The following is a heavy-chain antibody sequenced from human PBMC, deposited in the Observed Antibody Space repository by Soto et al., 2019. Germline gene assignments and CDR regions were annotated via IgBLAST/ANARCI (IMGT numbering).Heavy chain of an antibody. CDR2: ISGDGATT. D-gene: IGHD5-12*01. CDR1: GFTFSSYA. V-gene: IGHV3-23*01. J-gene: IGHJ4*02. Sequence: GGSLRLSCAVSGFTFSSYAMSWVRQAPGKGLEWASAISGDGATTYYADSVKGRFTFSRDNSKNTLYLQMNSLRAEDTAVYYCAKTRGYQYYFDYWGQGTLVTVSS. CDR3: AKTRGYQYYFDY.